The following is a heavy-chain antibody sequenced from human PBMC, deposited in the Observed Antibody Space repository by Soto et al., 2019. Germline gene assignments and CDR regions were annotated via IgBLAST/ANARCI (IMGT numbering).Heavy chain of an antibody. Sequence: SVKVSCKASGGAFIIYDISRVRRAPGQGLELMGGIIPIFGTANYAQKFQGRVTITADKSTSTAYMELSSLRSEDTAVYYCARASNYYDSSGYYPLYYYGMDVWGHGTTVTVSS. J-gene: IGHJ6*02. V-gene: IGHV1-69*06. CDR1: GGAFIIYD. CDR3: ARASNYYDSSGYYPLYYYGMDV. CDR2: IIPIFGTA. D-gene: IGHD3-22*01.